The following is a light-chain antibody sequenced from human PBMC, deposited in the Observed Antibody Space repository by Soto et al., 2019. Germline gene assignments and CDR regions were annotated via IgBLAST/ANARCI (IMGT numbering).Light chain of an antibody. Sequence: QSALTQPASVSGSPGQSITISCTGTSSDVGGYNYVSWYQQHPGKAPKLMIYEVSNQPSGVSNRFSGSKSGNTASLTISGLQAEDEADYYCSSYTTSSTWVFGGATNLTVL. J-gene: IGLJ3*02. CDR1: SSDVGGYNY. V-gene: IGLV2-14*01. CDR3: SSYTTSSTWV. CDR2: EVS.